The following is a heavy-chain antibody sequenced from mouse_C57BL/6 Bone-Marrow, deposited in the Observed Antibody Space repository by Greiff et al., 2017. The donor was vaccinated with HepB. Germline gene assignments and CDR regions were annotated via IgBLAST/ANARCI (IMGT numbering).Heavy chain of an antibody. CDR3: VRDQGYSNSDWYFDV. D-gene: IGHD2-5*01. V-gene: IGHV10-3*01. Sequence: DAGGGLVQPKGSLKLSCAASGFTFNTYAMHWVRQAPGKGLEWVARIRSKSSNYATYYADSVKDRFTISRDDSQSMLYLQMNNLKTEDTAMYYCVRDQGYSNSDWYFDVWGTGTTVTVSS. CDR2: IRSKSSNYAT. CDR1: GFTFNTYA. J-gene: IGHJ1*03.